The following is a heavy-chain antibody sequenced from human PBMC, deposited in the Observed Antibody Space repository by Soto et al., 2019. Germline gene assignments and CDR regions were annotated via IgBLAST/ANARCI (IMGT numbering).Heavy chain of an antibody. CDR3: ATLARGGPVTLPLDA. J-gene: IGHJ5*02. CDR1: GFTFSSYT. D-gene: IGHD3-10*01. Sequence: PGGSLRLSCAASGFTFSSYTINWVRLGPGKGLEWVPSISTRSSLIYYADSVEGRFTISRDNAKNSAYLQMDSLRVEDTAVYYCATLARGGPVTLPLDAWGQGTLVTVSS. CDR2: ISTRSSLI. V-gene: IGHV3-21*01.